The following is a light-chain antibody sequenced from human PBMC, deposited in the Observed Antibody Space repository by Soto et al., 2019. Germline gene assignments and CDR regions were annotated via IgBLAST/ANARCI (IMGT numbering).Light chain of an antibody. CDR1: QSISSY. CDR3: QQSYSTPLT. CDR2: AAS. Sequence: DIVMTQSPSSLSASVGDRVTITCRASQSISSYLNWYQQKPGKAPKLLIYAASSLQSGVPSRFSGSGSGTDFTLTISSLQPEDFATYYCQQSYSTPLTFGGGTKVDI. J-gene: IGKJ4*01. V-gene: IGKV1-39*01.